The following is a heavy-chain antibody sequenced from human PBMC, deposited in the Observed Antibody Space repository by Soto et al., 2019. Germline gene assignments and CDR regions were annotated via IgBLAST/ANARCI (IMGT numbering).Heavy chain of an antibody. CDR3: GREIKDCTNDRCYGND. CDR1: GFTFSSYG. D-gene: IGHD2-8*01. V-gene: IGHV3-33*01. Sequence: QVQLVESGGGVVQPGRSLRLSCAASGFTFSSYGMQWVRQAPGKGLEWVAVIWYDGSKTFYADSVKGRFTISRDNSKNTLYLQMSSLRAEDTAVYPCGREIKDCTNDRCYGNDWGQGTLVTVSS. J-gene: IGHJ4*02. CDR2: IWYDGSKT.